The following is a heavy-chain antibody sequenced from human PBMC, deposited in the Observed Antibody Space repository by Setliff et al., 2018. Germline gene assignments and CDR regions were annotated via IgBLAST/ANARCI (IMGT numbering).Heavy chain of an antibody. D-gene: IGHD3-10*01. CDR3: AGGVAGRFNY. CDR1: GGSISNANW. J-gene: IGHJ4*02. Sequence: SETLSLTCAVSGGSISNANWWSWVRQPPGKGLEWIGEIYNSGNTNYNPSLKSRVTISVDKSKNQFSLKLTSVTAADTAVYYCAGGVAGRFNYWGQGTLVTVSS. V-gene: IGHV4-4*02. CDR2: IYNSGNT.